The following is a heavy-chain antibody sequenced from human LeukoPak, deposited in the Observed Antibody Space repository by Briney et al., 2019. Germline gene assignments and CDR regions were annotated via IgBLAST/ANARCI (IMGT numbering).Heavy chain of an antibody. D-gene: IGHD3-22*01. CDR3: ARNLYDSSGSMGIYTFDY. CDR2: IYYSGSS. V-gene: IGHV4-59*01. J-gene: IGHJ4*02. CDR1: GGSIGTYY. Sequence: SETLSLTCTVSGGSIGTYYWSWIRQPPGKGLEWIGYIYYSGSSNCNPSLKSRVAISVDTSKNQFSLRLSSVTAADTAVYYCARNLYDSSGSMGIYTFDYWGQGTLVTVSS.